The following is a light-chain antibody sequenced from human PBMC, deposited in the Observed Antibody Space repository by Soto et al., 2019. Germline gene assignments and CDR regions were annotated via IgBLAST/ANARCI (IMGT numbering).Light chain of an antibody. Sequence: QSALTQPASVSGSPGQSITISCTGTTTDPGDYYYVSWYQQHPGQAPKLLIYEVGNRPSGVSDRFSGSKSGSTASLRISGLQAEDEADYYCCSHPTGSTVYVFGGGTKLPVL. V-gene: IGLV2-14*01. J-gene: IGLJ1*01. CDR2: EVG. CDR3: CSHPTGSTVYV. CDR1: TTDPGDYYY.